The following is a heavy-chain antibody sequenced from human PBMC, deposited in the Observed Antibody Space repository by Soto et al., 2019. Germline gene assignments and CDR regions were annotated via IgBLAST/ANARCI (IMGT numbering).Heavy chain of an antibody. D-gene: IGHD6-19*01. CDR2: INHSGST. V-gene: IGHV4-34*01. CDR3: ARGGIAVAGYYFDY. J-gene: IGHJ4*02. CDR1: GGSFSGYY. Sequence: QVQLQQWGAGLLKPSETLSLTCAVYGGSFSGYYWSWIRQPPGKGLEWIGEINHSGSTNYNPSLKSRVTISVDTSKNQFSLKLSSVTAADTAVYYCARGGIAVAGYYFDYWGQGTLVTVSS.